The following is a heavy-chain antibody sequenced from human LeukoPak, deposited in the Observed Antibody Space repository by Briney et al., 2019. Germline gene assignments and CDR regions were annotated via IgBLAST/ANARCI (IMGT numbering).Heavy chain of an antibody. Sequence: GGSLRLSCTASGFTLGSHDMHWVRQIPGQGLEWIAAVSSGFHAFFADSVQGRFTVSREDARNSLYLQMNSLRAGDTAVYYCVREARGYHYTYFDYWGQGTLVTVSS. CDR3: VREARGYHYTYFDY. J-gene: IGHJ4*02. CDR2: VSSGFHA. V-gene: IGHV3-13*01. CDR1: GFTLGSHD. D-gene: IGHD5-18*01.